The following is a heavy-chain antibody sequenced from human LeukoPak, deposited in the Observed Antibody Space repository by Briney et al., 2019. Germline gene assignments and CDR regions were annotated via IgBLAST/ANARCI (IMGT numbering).Heavy chain of an antibody. J-gene: IGHJ4*02. CDR2: ISYDGSNK. CDR1: GFTFSSYA. D-gene: IGHD6-19*01. Sequence: GRSLRLSCAASGFTFSSYAMHWVRQAPGKGLEWVAVISYDGSNKYYADSVKGRFTISRDNSTNTLYLQMNSLRAEDTAVYYCARDAWYSSGWYTYWGQGTLVTVSS. CDR3: ARDAWYSSGWYTY. V-gene: IGHV3-30*04.